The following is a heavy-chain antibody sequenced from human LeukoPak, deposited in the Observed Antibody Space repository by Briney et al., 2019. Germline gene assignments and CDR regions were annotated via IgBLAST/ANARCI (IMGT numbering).Heavy chain of an antibody. D-gene: IGHD5-24*01. CDR1: GGTFSSYA. Sequence: SVKVSCKASGGTFSSYAICWVRQAPGQGLEWMGRIIPILGIANYAQKFQGRVTITADKSTSTAYMKLSSLRSEDTAVYYCARVMATALDYWGQGNLVTGSP. CDR2: IIPILGIA. V-gene: IGHV1-69*04. CDR3: ARVMATALDY. J-gene: IGHJ4*02.